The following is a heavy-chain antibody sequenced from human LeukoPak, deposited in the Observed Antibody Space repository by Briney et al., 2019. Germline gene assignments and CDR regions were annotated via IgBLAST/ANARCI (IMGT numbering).Heavy chain of an antibody. Sequence: GGSLRLSCAASGFTFSDYYMSWLRQAPGKGLEGVSYISSSGSTIYYADSVKGRFTISRDNAKNSLYLQMNSLRAEDTAVYYCASGPGYSSSWYFDYWGQGTLVTVSS. CDR1: GFTFSDYY. CDR2: ISSSGSTI. D-gene: IGHD6-13*01. J-gene: IGHJ4*02. V-gene: IGHV3-11*04. CDR3: ASGPGYSSSWYFDY.